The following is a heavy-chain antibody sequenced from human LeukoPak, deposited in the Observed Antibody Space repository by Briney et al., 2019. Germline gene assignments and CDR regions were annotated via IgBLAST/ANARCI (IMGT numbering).Heavy chain of an antibody. D-gene: IGHD5-24*01. Sequence: GGSLRLSCAASGFTFSSYGMHWVRQAPGKGLEWVAVIWYDGSNKYYADSVKGRFTISRDNSKNTLYLQMNSLRAEDTAVYYCARMGKMATIDYWGQGTLVTVSS. V-gene: IGHV3-33*01. CDR1: GFTFSSYG. CDR3: ARMGKMATIDY. J-gene: IGHJ4*02. CDR2: IWYDGSNK.